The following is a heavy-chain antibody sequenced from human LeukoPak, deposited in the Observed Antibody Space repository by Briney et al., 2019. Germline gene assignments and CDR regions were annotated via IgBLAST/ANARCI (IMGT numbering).Heavy chain of an antibody. Sequence: PSETLSLTCAVYGGSFSGYYWSWIRQPPGKGLEWIGEINHSGSTNYNPSLKSRVTISVDTSKNQFSLKLSSVTAADTAVYYCARDISWLGFDYWGQGILVTVSS. CDR1: GGSFSGYY. CDR3: ARDISWLGFDY. J-gene: IGHJ4*02. CDR2: INHSGST. V-gene: IGHV4-34*01. D-gene: IGHD6-19*01.